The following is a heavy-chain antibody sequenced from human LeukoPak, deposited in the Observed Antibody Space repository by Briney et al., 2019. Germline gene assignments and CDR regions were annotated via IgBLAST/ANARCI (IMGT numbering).Heavy chain of an antibody. J-gene: IGHJ4*02. CDR1: GDSISNYY. CDR2: INYSGST. CDR3: ARGTYSKTYEY. Sequence: PSETLSLTCTVSGDSISNYYWSWIRQPPGKGLEWIGYINYSGSTNYNPSLKSRVTISEDTSRSQFSLKLSSVTAADTAVYYCARGTYSKTYEYWGQGTLVTVSS. D-gene: IGHD1-26*01. V-gene: IGHV4-59*01.